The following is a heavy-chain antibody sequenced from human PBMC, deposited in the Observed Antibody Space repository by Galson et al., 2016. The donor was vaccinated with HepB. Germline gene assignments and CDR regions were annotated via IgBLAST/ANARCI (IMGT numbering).Heavy chain of an antibody. J-gene: IGHJ6*04. Sequence: SLRLSCAASGFTFSNYAMNWVRQAPGKGLERVSTISGSVGSTYYADSVKGRFTVSRDDSKKSLYLQMNSLRAEDTAVYYCAKSPSRRVYGMDVWGKGTTVTVSS. CDR2: ISGSVGST. D-gene: IGHD2-2*01. CDR3: AKSPSRRVYGMDV. V-gene: IGHV3-23*01. CDR1: GFTFSNYA.